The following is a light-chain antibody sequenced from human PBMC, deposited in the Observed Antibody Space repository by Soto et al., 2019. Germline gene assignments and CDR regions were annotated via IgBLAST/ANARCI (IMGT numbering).Light chain of an antibody. J-gene: IGKJ5*01. V-gene: IGKV3-15*01. CDR2: GAS. CDR3: QQYGSSPIP. Sequence: IVLTQSPAILSVSPGERATLSCRASQSVSSNLAWHQQRPGQAPRLLIYGASTRATGIPVRFSGSGSGTDRTLTIRRLEPEDFAVYYCQQYGSSPIPFGQVARLAIK. CDR1: QSVSSN.